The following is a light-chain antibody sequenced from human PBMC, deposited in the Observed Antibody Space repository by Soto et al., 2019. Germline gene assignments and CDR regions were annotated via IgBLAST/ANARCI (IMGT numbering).Light chain of an antibody. V-gene: IGLV1-40*01. Sequence: QSVLTQPPSVSGAPGQRVTISCTGSSPNIGAGYDVHWYQQLPGTAPKLLIYGNSNRPSGVPDRFSGSKSGTSASLAITGLQAEDEADYYCQSYDSSLRGSVVFGGGTQLAVL. J-gene: IGLJ7*01. CDR2: GNS. CDR3: QSYDSSLRGSVV. CDR1: SPNIGAGYD.